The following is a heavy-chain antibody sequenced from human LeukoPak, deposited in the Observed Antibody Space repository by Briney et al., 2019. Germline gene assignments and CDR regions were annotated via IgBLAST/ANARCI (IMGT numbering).Heavy chain of an antibody. J-gene: IGHJ2*01. D-gene: IGHD2-8*02. CDR3: ARDSNTDWYFDL. CDR2: INNDGRST. CDR1: RFTFSSHW. V-gene: IGHV3-74*01. Sequence: PGGSLRLSCAASRFTFSSHWVHWVRQAPGKGLVWVSHINNDGRSTRYADSVKGRFTISRDNAKNTVYLQMNSLRVEDTAVYYCARDSNTDWYFDLWGRGTLVTVSS.